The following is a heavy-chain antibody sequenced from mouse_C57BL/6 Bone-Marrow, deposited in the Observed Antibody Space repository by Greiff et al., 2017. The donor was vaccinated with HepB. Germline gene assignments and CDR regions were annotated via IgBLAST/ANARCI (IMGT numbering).Heavy chain of an antibody. V-gene: IGHV1-18*01. CDR3: ARSYATRAWFAY. CDR1: GYTFTDYN. D-gene: IGHD1-1*01. Sequence: EVQLQQSGPELVKPGASVKIPWKASGYTFTDYNMDWVKQSHGKSLEWIGDINPNNGGTIYNQKFKGKATLTVDKSSSTAYMQLSSLTSEDSAVYYCARSYATRAWFAYWGQGTLVTVSA. CDR2: INPNNGGT. J-gene: IGHJ3*01.